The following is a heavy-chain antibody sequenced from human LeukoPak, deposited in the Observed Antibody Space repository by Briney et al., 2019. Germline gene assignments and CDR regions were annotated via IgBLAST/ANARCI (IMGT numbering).Heavy chain of an antibody. Sequence: VKVSCKASGYRITSYGISWVRQAPGQGLEWVGWIRGDNGNTNYAQKLQGRVTMTTDTSTSTAYMELRSLGSDETAVYYCARVDLLTGYYFFDYWGQGTLVTVSS. D-gene: IGHD3-9*01. CDR1: GYRITSYG. CDR3: ARVDLLTGYYFFDY. CDR2: IRGDNGNT. J-gene: IGHJ4*02. V-gene: IGHV1-18*01.